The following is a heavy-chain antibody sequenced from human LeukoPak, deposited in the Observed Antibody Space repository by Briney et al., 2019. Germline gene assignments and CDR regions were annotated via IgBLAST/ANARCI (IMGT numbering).Heavy chain of an antibody. CDR1: GFTFSSYG. V-gene: IGHV3-30*18. Sequence: GGSLRLSCAASGFTFSSYGMHWVRQAPGKGLEWVAVISYDGSNKYYADSVKGRFTISRDNSKNTLNLQMNSLRAEDTAVYYCAKDRDSGSYRGTFDYWGQGTLVTVSS. CDR2: ISYDGSNK. CDR3: AKDRDSGSYRGTFDY. D-gene: IGHD1-26*01. J-gene: IGHJ4*02.